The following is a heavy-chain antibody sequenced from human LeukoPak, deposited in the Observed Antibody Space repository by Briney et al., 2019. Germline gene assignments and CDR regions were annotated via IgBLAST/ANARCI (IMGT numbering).Heavy chain of an antibody. J-gene: IGHJ4*02. CDR1: GFTFSSYE. CDR2: ISSSGSTI. CDR3: ARGNWAEDGYFDY. Sequence: PGGSLRLSCAASGFTFSSYEVNWVRQAPGKGLEWVSYISSSGSTIYYADSVKGRFTLSRDNAKNSLYLQMNSLRAEDTAVYYCARGNWAEDGYFDYWGQGTLVTVSS. D-gene: IGHD7-27*01. V-gene: IGHV3-48*03.